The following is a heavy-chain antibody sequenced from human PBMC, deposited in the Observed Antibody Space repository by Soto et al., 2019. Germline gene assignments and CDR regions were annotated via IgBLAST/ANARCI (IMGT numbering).Heavy chain of an antibody. CDR1: GGSISSYY. V-gene: IGHV4-59*08. CDR2: VHHSWGS. Sequence: QVQLQESGPGLVKPSETLSLSCTVSGGSISSYYWSWFRQSPGKRLEWIGYVHHSWGSSYNPSLQXXVXXSLDTSKSQFSRMVTSVTATATAVYYCARQGFGPLHGLVDVWGQGTTVTVSS. CDR3: ARQGFGPLHGLVDV. D-gene: IGHD3-10*01. J-gene: IGHJ6*02.